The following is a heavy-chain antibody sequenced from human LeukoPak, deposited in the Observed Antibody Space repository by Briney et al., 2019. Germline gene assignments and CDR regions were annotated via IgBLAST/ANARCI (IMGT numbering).Heavy chain of an antibody. D-gene: IGHD4-23*01. CDR1: GGSISSGSYY. V-gene: IGHV4-61*02. CDR2: IYTSGST. Sequence: SETLSLTCTVSGGSISSGSYYWSWIRQPAGKGLEWIGRIYTSGSTNYNPSLKSRVTISVDTSKNQFSLKLSSVTAAATAVYYCARQHKYGGNALDPWGQGTLVTVSS. J-gene: IGHJ5*02. CDR3: ARQHKYGGNALDP.